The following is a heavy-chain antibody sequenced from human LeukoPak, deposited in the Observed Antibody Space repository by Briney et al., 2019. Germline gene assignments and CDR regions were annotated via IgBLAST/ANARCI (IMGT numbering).Heavy chain of an antibody. CDR1: GFTFSSYG. V-gene: IGHV3-23*01. CDR3: AEDLLRTRQAFDY. CDR2: ISGSGGST. D-gene: IGHD4-17*01. J-gene: IGHJ4*02. Sequence: GGSLRLSCAASGFTFSSYGLSWVRQAPGKGLEWVSAISGSGGSTYYADSVKGRFTISRDNSKNTLYLQMNSLRAEDTAVYYCAEDLLRTRQAFDYWGQGTLVTVSS.